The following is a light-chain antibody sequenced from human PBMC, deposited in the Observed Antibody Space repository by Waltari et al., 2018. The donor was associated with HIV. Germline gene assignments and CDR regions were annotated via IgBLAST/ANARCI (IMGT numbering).Light chain of an antibody. V-gene: IGKV1-9*01. Sequence: DIQLTQSPSFLSASLKDRVTITCLTSQGISTSLAWYQQRPGQAPELPIYDASVLQTGVPSRFSGSGSATRFTLTISSLQPDDFGVYYCQQLHTYPHSFGGGTKVE. CDR3: QQLHTYPHS. CDR2: DAS. CDR1: QGISTS. J-gene: IGKJ4*01.